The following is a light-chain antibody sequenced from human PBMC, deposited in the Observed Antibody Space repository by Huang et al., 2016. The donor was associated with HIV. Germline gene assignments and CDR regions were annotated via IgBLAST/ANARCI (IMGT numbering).Light chain of an antibody. Sequence: EIVLTQSPATLSLSPGERASLSCRASQSVYRSLAWYRQKPGQPPRLLISDTSKRATGLPARFSGSGSGTDFTLTIIGLEAEDFAVYYCQQYTNWPPTTFGQGTKVDIK. J-gene: IGKJ1*01. V-gene: IGKV3-11*01. CDR3: QQYTNWPPTT. CDR2: DTS. CDR1: QSVYRS.